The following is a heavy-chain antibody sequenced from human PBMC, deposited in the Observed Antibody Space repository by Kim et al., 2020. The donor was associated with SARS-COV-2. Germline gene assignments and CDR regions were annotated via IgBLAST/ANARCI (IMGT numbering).Heavy chain of an antibody. J-gene: IGHJ4*02. CDR2: ISGNGDTT. CDR1: GFVFGNSA. Sequence: GGSLRLSCATSGFVFGNSALTWVRQAPKRGVEWVSTISGNGDTTFYADSAKGRFTISRDSSKKTAYLQMNGLRVEDSAIYYCARGGHLSHFLDWGQGTQVTVSS. CDR3: ARGGHLSHFLD. V-gene: IGHV3-23*01.